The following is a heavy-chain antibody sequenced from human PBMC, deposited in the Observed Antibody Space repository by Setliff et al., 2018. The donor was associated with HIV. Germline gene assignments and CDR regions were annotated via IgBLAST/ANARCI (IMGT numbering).Heavy chain of an antibody. V-gene: IGHV4-39*01. CDR3: AGHDSRGTRSAFDL. J-gene: IGHJ3*01. Sequence: SETLSLTCTVSGGSISSSSYYWGWIRQPPGKGLEWLGTIYYSGSTYYNPSLKSRVTLSVDTSKNQFSLKLSSVTAADTAVYYCAGHDSRGTRSAFDLWCRGTMVTVSS. CDR1: GGSISSSSYY. D-gene: IGHD2-21*01. CDR2: IYYSGST.